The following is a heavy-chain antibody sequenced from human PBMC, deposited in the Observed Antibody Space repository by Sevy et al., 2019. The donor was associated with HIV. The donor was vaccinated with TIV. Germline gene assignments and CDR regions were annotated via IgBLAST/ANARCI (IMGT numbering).Heavy chain of an antibody. CDR2: LDPEDGET. CDR3: ATGLPGEYVDCSSCYSDYFAY. CDR1: GYTLIEFS. D-gene: IGHD2-15*01. Sequence: ASVKVSCKVSGYTLIEFSMHWVRQAPGKGLEWMGGLDPEDGETSYAQRFQGRVTMTEDTSTDTAYMKLSSLRSEDTAVYYCATGLPGEYVDCSSCYSDYFAYWGQGTLVTVSS. J-gene: IGHJ4*02. V-gene: IGHV1-24*01.